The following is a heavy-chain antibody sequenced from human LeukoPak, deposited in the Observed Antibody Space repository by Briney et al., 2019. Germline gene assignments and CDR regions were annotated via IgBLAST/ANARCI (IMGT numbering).Heavy chain of an antibody. D-gene: IGHD1-26*01. CDR2: IYYSGST. CDR3: ARDTRHELHSGSYYFDY. V-gene: IGHV4-34*01. Sequence: SETLSLTCAVYGGSFSGYYWGWIRQPPGKGLEWIGSIYYSGSTYYNPSLKSRVTISVDTSKNQFSLKLSSVTAADTAVYYCARDTRHELHSGSYYFDYWGQGTLVTVSS. J-gene: IGHJ4*02. CDR1: GGSFSGYY.